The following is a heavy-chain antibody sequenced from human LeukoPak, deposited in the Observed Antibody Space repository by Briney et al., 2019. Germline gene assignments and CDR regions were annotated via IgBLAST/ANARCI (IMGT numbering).Heavy chain of an antibody. Sequence: GGSLRLSCSASGFTFSSYAMHWVRQAPGKGLEYVSAISSNGGSTYYADSVKGRFTISRDNSKNTLYLQMSSLRAEDTAVYYCVNRGYSSSWYRVDAFDIWGQGTMVTVSS. V-gene: IGHV3-64D*09. CDR2: ISSNGGST. D-gene: IGHD6-13*01. J-gene: IGHJ3*02. CDR3: VNRGYSSSWYRVDAFDI. CDR1: GFTFSSYA.